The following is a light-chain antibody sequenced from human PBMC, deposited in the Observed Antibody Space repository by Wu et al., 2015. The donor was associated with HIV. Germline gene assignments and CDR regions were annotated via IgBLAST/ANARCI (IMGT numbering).Light chain of an antibody. V-gene: IGKV3D-20*02. CDR2: GAS. CDR1: QSVSASY. J-gene: IGKJ5*01. Sequence: EIVLTQSPGTLSLSPGQRATLSCRSIQSVSASYVAWYQKRPGQAPRLLVYGASKRATDIPDRFSGSGSGTDFTLTIDSLEPEDFAVYYCQQRTTSIAFGQGTRLDLK. CDR3: QQRTTSIA.